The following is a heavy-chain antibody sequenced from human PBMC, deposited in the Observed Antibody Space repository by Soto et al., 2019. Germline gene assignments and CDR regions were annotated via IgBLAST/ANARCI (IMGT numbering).Heavy chain of an antibody. CDR1: GGSISIGGYY. V-gene: IGHV4-31*03. CDR3: ARDRKYYVSSGYRDNWFDP. CDR2: SYYSGST. D-gene: IGHD3-22*01. J-gene: IGHJ5*02. Sequence: PSETRSFTCTFSGGSISIGGYYWSWIRQHPGEGLAWTGYSYYSGSTYYDPSLKGRVTISVDTSKKQFSLKLSYVTAADTAVYYCARDRKYYVSSGYRDNWFDPWGQGTLFTISS.